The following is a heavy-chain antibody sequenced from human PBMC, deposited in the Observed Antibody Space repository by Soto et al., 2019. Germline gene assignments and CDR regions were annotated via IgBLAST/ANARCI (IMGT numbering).Heavy chain of an antibody. Sequence: QVQLVESGAEVKKPGASVEVSCKASGYTFTDYGISWVRQAPGQGLEWMGWISGYNGNTKYAQKFQGRVTMTTDTPTNTAYMELRSLRSDDTAVYYCARDREYYYDSSGNYYYHYGLDAWGQGTTVTVS. CDR3: ARDREYYYDSSGNYYYHYGLDA. V-gene: IGHV1-18*04. J-gene: IGHJ6*02. CDR1: GYTFTDYG. CDR2: ISGYNGNT. D-gene: IGHD3-22*01.